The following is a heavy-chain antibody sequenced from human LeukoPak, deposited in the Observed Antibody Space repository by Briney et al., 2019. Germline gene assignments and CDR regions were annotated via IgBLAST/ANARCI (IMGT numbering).Heavy chain of an antibody. V-gene: IGHV3-30-3*01. J-gene: IGHJ4*02. Sequence: PERSLRLSCAASGFTFSSYAMHWVRQAPGKGLEWVAVISYDGSNKYYADSVKGRFTISRDNSKNTLYLQMNSLRAEDTAVYYCARDLPFRGYGVCPDYWGQGTLVTVSS. CDR3: ARDLPFRGYGVCPDY. CDR2: ISYDGSNK. CDR1: GFTFSSYA. D-gene: IGHD2-8*01.